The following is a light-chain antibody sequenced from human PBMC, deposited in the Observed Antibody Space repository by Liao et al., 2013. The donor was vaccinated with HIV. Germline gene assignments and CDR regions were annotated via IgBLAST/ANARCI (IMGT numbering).Light chain of an antibody. CDR1: NIGSKS. Sequence: SYELTQPPSVSVAPGQTARIPCEGNNIGSKSVHWYQQKPGQAPFLVIYYDSDRASGIPERFSGSISGNTATLSISGTQSMDEADYYCQAWDTGVVFGGGTKLTVL. J-gene: IGLJ2*01. CDR2: YDS. V-gene: IGLV3-21*01. CDR3: QAWDTGVV.